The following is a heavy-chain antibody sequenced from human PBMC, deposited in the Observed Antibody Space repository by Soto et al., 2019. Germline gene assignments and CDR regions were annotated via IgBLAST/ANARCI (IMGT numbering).Heavy chain of an antibody. Sequence: ASVKVSCKASGGTFSSYTISWVRQAPGQGLEWMGRIIPILGIANYAQKFQGRVTITADKSTSTAYMELSSLRSEDTAVYYCARGSEGSGSYYTPGDYYYYMDVWGKGTTVTVSS. CDR3: ARGSEGSGSYYTPGDYYYYMDV. J-gene: IGHJ6*03. CDR1: GGTFSSYT. CDR2: IIPILGIA. V-gene: IGHV1-69*02. D-gene: IGHD3-10*01.